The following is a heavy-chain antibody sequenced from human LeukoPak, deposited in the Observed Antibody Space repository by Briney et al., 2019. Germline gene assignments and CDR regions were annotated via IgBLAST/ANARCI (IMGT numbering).Heavy chain of an antibody. D-gene: IGHD2-15*01. Sequence: SGGSLRLSCAASGFTVSSNYMSWVRQAPGKGLEWVGRIKSKTDGGTTDYAAPVKGRFTISGDDSKNTLYLQMNSLKTEDTAVYYCTTDQKGYCSGGSCYYYYYMDVWGKGTTVTVSS. CDR1: GFTVSSNY. CDR2: IKSKTDGGTT. CDR3: TTDQKGYCSGGSCYYYYYMDV. V-gene: IGHV3-15*01. J-gene: IGHJ6*03.